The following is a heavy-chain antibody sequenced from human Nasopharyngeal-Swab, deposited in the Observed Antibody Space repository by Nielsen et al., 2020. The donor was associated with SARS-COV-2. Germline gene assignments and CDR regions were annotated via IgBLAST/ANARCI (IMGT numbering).Heavy chain of an antibody. CDR3: ARDLFVWGSYRNFDY. V-gene: IGHV1-18*04. J-gene: IGHJ4*02. Sequence: ASVKVSCKASGYTFSSYGISWVRQAPGQGLEWMGWISTYNGDTNYGQKFQGRVTMTTDTATNTAYMELRSLRSDDTAVYHCARDLFVWGSYRNFDYWAQGTRVTVSS. CDR2: ISTYNGDT. CDR1: GYTFSSYG. D-gene: IGHD3-16*02.